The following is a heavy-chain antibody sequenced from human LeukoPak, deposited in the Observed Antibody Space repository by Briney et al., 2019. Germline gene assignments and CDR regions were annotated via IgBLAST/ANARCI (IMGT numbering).Heavy chain of an antibody. V-gene: IGHV1-18*01. J-gene: IGHJ3*02. D-gene: IGHD6-19*01. CDR2: ISSYNGNT. Sequence: ASVKVSCKASGYTFNSYGISWVRQAPGQGLEWMGWISSYNGNTNYAQKLQGGVTMSTDTSTGTAYMELRSLRSDDTAVYYCARRVAVARRDAFDIWGQGTMVTVSS. CDR1: GYTFNSYG. CDR3: ARRVAVARRDAFDI.